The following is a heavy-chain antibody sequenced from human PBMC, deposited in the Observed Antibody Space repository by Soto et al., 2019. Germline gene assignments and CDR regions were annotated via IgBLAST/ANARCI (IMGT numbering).Heavy chain of an antibody. CDR2: INSDGSSI. CDR3: AREVSHGYVLRGMDV. D-gene: IGHD5-18*01. CDR1: KFTITSYW. J-gene: IGHJ6*02. V-gene: IGHV3-74*01. Sequence: EVQLVESGGGLVQPGGSVRLSCAASKFTITSYWMHWVRQAPGKGRGWVTRINSDGSSISYADAVKGRFTISRDKAKNTLYLQMNSLRVEDTAVYYCAREVSHGYVLRGMDVWGQGTTVTVFS.